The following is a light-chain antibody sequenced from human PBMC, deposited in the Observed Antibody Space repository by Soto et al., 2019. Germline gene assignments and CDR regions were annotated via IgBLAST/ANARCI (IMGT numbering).Light chain of an antibody. CDR3: QQRSNWPQLT. V-gene: IGKV3-11*01. CDR2: DAS. Sequence: EIVLTQSPATLSLSPGERATLSCRASQRVSSYLAWYQHKPGQAPRLLISDASNRATGIPARFSGSGSGTDFTLTISSLEPEDFAVYYCQQRSNWPQLTFGGGTKVEVK. CDR1: QRVSSY. J-gene: IGKJ4*01.